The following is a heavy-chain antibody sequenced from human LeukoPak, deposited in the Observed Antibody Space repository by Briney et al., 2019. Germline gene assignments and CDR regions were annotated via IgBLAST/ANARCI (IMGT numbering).Heavy chain of an antibody. CDR2: IYHSGST. CDR3: ARKSSGLDY. J-gene: IGHJ4*02. V-gene: IGHV4-34*01. D-gene: IGHD6-19*01. CDR1: GGSFSGYY. Sequence: PSETLSLTCAVYGGSFSGYYWSWIRQPPGKGLEWIGNIYHSGSTYYNPSLKSRVTISVDTSKNQFSLKLRFVTAADTAVYYCARKSSGLDYWGQGTLVTVSS.